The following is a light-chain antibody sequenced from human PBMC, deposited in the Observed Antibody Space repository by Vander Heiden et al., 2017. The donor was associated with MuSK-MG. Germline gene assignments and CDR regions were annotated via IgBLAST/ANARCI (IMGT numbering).Light chain of an antibody. CDR3: AAWDDSLSGGV. Sequence: QSVLPQPPSASGTPGQRVTISCSGSSSNIGSNTVTWYQQLPGTAPKLLIYRNNQRPSGVPDRFSGSKSGTSASLAISGLQSEDEADYYCAAWDDSLSGGVFGGGTKLTVL. CDR2: RNN. CDR1: SSNIGSNT. J-gene: IGLJ3*02. V-gene: IGLV1-44*01.